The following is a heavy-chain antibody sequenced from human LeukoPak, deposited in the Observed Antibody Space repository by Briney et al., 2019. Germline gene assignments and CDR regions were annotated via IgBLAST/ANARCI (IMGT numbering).Heavy chain of an antibody. Sequence: GGSLRLSCAASGFTVSSNYMSWVRQARGKGLEWVSVIYGGDSTYYADSVKGRFTISRDNSKNTLYLQMSSLRAEDTAVYYCARVLSSGWYYDYWGQGTLVTVSS. D-gene: IGHD6-19*01. J-gene: IGHJ4*02. CDR3: ARVLSSGWYYDY. CDR2: IYGGDST. V-gene: IGHV3-53*01. CDR1: GFTVSSNY.